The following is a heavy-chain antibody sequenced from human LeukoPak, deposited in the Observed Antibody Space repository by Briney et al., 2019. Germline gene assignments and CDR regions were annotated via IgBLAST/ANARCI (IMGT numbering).Heavy chain of an antibody. CDR1: GFTFKLYW. CDR2: INHDGSDT. J-gene: IGHJ4*02. V-gene: IGHV3-74*01. CDR3: ALSRAGIEAAGIDY. D-gene: IGHD6-13*01. Sequence: PGGSLRLSCAASGFTFKLYWMHWVRQVPGRGPVWVSRINHDGSDTIYADSVRGRFTISRDDAKNTLYLQMNSLRAEDTAVYYCALSRAGIEAAGIDYWGQGTLVTVSS.